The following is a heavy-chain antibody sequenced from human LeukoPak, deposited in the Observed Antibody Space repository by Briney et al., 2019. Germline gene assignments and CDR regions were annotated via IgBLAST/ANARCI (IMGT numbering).Heavy chain of an antibody. D-gene: IGHD5-18*01. V-gene: IGHV3-74*01. CDR2: INSDGSST. CDR3: ARGGGYSYGLQLGPHFDL. CDR1: GFTFSSYW. J-gene: IGHJ2*01. Sequence: GGSLRLSCAASGFTFSSYWMHWVRQAPGKGLVWVSRINSDGSSTSYADSVKGRFTISRDSAKNTLYLQMNSLRAEDTAVYYCARGGGYSYGLQLGPHFDLWGRGTLVTVSS.